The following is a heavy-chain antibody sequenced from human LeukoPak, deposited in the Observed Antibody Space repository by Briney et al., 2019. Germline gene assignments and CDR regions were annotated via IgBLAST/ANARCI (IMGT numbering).Heavy chain of an antibody. V-gene: IGHV1-2*02. CDR2: INPNSGGT. Sequence: ASVKVSCKASGYTFTGYYMHWVRQAPGQGLEWMGWINPNSGGTNYAQKFRGRVTMTRDKSIRTAYMELSRLTSDDTAVYYCARTIWFGESADAFDIWGQGTMVTVSS. CDR1: GYTFTGYY. D-gene: IGHD3-10*01. J-gene: IGHJ3*02. CDR3: ARTIWFGESADAFDI.